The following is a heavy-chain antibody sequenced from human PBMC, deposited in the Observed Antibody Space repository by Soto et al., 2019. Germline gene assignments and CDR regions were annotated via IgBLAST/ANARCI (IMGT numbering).Heavy chain of an antibody. D-gene: IGHD7-27*01. J-gene: IGHJ6*03. V-gene: IGHV3-7*01. CDR2: IKQDGSAK. CDR3: AREASGYVDV. CDR1: GFTFSSYW. Sequence: GGSLRLSCAASGFTFSSYWMNWVRQAPGKGLEWVAKIKQDGSAKYYVDSVKGRFTISRDNAKKSLYLQLNSLRAEDTAVYYCAREASGYVDVWGIGTTVTVS.